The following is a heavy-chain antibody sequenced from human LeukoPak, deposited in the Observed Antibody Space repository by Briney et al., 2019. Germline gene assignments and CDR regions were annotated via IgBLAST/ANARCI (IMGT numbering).Heavy chain of an antibody. Sequence: PSETLSLTCTVSGGSISSSSYYWGWIRQPPGKGLEWIGSIYYSGSTYYNPSLKSRVTISVDTSKNQFSLKLSSVTAADTAVYYCATLSGRGWLRPMKFDYWGQGTLVTVSS. J-gene: IGHJ4*02. CDR2: IYYSGST. V-gene: IGHV4-39*07. CDR3: ATLSGRGWLRPMKFDY. D-gene: IGHD5-12*01. CDR1: GGSISSSSYY.